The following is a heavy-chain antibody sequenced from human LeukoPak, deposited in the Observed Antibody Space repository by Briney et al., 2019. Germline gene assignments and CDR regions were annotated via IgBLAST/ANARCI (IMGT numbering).Heavy chain of an antibody. J-gene: IGHJ1*01. V-gene: IGHV3-30-3*01. CDR2: ISYDGSNK. CDR3: ARAPYHYDSSGYYYLLGPYFQH. CDR1: GFTFSSYA. Sequence: GRSLRLSCAASGFTFSSYAMHWVRQAPGKGLEWVAVISYDGSNKYYADSVKGRFTISRDNSKNTLYLQMNSLRAEDTAVYYCARAPYHYDSSGYYYLLGPYFQHWGQGTLVTVSS. D-gene: IGHD3-22*01.